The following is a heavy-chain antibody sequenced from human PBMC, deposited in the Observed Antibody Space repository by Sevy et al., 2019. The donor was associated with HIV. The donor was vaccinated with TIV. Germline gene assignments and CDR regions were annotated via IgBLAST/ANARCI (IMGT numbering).Heavy chain of an antibody. Sequence: ASVKVSCKASGGTFSSYAISWVRQPPGQGLDWMGGIIPIFGTANYAQKFQGRVTITADDSTSTAKMELISLRSEDTAVYYCGRQVMVRGVVDVWGQGTTVTVSS. D-gene: IGHD3-10*01. V-gene: IGHV1-69*13. CDR1: GGTFSSYA. J-gene: IGHJ6*02. CDR3: GRQVMVRGVVDV. CDR2: IIPIFGTA.